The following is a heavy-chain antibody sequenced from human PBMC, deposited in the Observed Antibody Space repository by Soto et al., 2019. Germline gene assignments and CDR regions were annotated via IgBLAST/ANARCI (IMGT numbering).Heavy chain of an antibody. D-gene: IGHD2-21*02. CDR1: GYTFTSYG. Sequence: ASVKVSCKASGYTFTSYGISWVRQAPGLGLEWMGWISAYNGNTNYAQKLQGRVTMTTDTSTSTAYVELRSLRSDDTAVYYCARVFVVVTEYYYYGMDVWGQGTTVTVSS. V-gene: IGHV1-18*04. CDR2: ISAYNGNT. CDR3: ARVFVVVTEYYYYGMDV. J-gene: IGHJ6*02.